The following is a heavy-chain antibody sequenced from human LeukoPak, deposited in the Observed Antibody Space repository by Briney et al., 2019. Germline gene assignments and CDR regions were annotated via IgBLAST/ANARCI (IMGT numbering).Heavy chain of an antibody. CDR1: GFTFSSYA. J-gene: IGHJ4*02. V-gene: IGHV3-23*01. D-gene: IGHD4-17*01. Sequence: GGSLRLSCAASGFTFSSYAMSWVRQAPGKGREGVASISGSGGRTYHADSVKGGFTISRDNSKNTLYLQMNSLRAEDTAVYYCATPPTVTRTYWGQGTLVTVSS. CDR3: ATPPTVTRTY. CDR2: ISGSGGRT.